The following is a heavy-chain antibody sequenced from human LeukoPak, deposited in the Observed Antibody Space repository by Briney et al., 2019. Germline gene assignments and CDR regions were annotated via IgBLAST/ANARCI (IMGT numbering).Heavy chain of an antibody. D-gene: IGHD1-1*01. J-gene: IGHJ3*02. V-gene: IGHV3-30*03. Sequence: PGGSLRLSCAASGFTFSSYGMHWVRQAPGKGLEWVAVISYDGSNKYYADSVKGRFTISRDNSKNTLYLQMNSLRAEDTAVYYCARKLRGAPERGAFDIWGQGTMVTVSS. CDR2: ISYDGSNK. CDR3: ARKLRGAPERGAFDI. CDR1: GFTFSSYG.